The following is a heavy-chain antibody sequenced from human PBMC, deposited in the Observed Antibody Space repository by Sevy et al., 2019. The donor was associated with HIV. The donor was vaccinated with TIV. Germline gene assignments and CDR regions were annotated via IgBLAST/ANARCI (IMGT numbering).Heavy chain of an antibody. CDR2: IKSKTDGGTT. Sequence: GGCLRLSCAASGFTFSNAWMSWVRQAPGKGLEWVGRIKSKTDGGTTDYAAPVKGRFTISRDDSKNTLYLQMNSLKTEDTAVYYCSSVAQFTAFDIWGQGTMVTVSS. CDR3: SSVAQFTAFDI. V-gene: IGHV3-15*01. J-gene: IGHJ3*02. CDR1: GFTFSNAW.